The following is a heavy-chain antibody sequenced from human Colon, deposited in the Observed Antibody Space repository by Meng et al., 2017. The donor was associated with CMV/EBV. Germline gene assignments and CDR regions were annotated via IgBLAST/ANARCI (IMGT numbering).Heavy chain of an antibody. Sequence: GESLKISCAASGFIFSDYTMNWVRQAPGKGLEWVSSISSSSTYIYYADSVKGRFTISRDNAKNSLYLHMNSLRAEDTAVYYSARAGITIFGMVRYYFDYWGQGTLVTAS. J-gene: IGHJ4*02. CDR2: ISSSSTYI. D-gene: IGHD3-3*01. CDR3: ARAGITIFGMVRYYFDY. V-gene: IGHV3-21*01. CDR1: GFIFSDYT.